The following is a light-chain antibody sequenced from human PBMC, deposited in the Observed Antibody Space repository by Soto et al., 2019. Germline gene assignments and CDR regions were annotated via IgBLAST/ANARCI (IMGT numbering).Light chain of an antibody. Sequence: QSVVTQPPSASQTPGQRVTISCSGSRSNVGRNCVSWYQHVPGTAPKLLIYSHDQRPSGVPDRISASRSGTAASLAISGLRSEDEAFYYCAAWDDSLNAGVFGGGTKVTVL. CDR3: AAWDDSLNAGV. J-gene: IGLJ3*02. CDR1: RSNVGRNC. CDR2: SHD. V-gene: IGLV1-44*01.